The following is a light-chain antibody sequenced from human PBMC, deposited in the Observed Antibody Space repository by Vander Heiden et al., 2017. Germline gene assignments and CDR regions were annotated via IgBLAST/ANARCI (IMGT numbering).Light chain of an antibody. J-gene: IGLJ2*01. Sequence: QSALAPPPSASGSPGQSVTIYCTGASSDVGDYNSVTWYKQQPGKAPKLISYDFTKRPARVPDRFSGSKSGNTASLTVSGLQTEDEAVYYCSSYSGSVIFGGGTRLTVL. CDR2: DFT. CDR1: SSDVGDYNS. CDR3: SSYSGSVI. V-gene: IGLV2-8*01.